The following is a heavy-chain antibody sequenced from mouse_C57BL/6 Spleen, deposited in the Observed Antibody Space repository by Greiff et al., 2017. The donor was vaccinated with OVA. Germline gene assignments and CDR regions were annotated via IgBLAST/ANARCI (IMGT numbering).Heavy chain of an antibody. CDR1: GYTFTSYW. CDR2: IDPSDSYT. CDR3: ARWGKTGTEYFDY. D-gene: IGHD4-1*01. J-gene: IGHJ2*01. V-gene: IGHV1-50*01. Sequence: QVQLQQPGAELVKPGASVKLSCKASGYTFTSYWMQWVKQRPGQGLEWIGEIDPSDSYTNYNQKFKGKATLTVDTSSSTAYMQLSSLTSEDSAVYYCARWGKTGTEYFDYWGQGTTLTVSS.